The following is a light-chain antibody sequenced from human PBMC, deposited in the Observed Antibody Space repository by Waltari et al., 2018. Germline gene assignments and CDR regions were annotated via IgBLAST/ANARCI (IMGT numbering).Light chain of an antibody. CDR3: QRRGHWPPGAT. CDR2: DAS. J-gene: IGKJ3*01. CDR1: QSVSRY. V-gene: IGKV3-11*01. Sequence: EIVLTQSPATLSLSPGERATLSCRASQSVSRYLAWYQQKPGQAPRRLIYDASNRATGIPARFSGSGSGTDFTLTISSLEPEDFAVYYCQRRGHWPPGATFGPGTRVDIK.